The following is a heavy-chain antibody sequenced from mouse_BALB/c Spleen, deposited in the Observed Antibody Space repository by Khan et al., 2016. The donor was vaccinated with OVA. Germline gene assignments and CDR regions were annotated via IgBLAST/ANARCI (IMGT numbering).Heavy chain of an antibody. V-gene: IGHV2-9*02. J-gene: IGHJ2*01. CDR2: IWAGGST. D-gene: IGHD1-3*01. Sequence: VELVESGPGLVAPSQSLSITCTVSGFSLTSYGVHWVRQPPGKGLEWLGVIWAGGSTNYNSALMSRLSISKDNSKSHAFLKMNSLPTDDTAMYYCARLEDIWGQGTTLTVSS. CDR3: ARLEDI. CDR1: GFSLTSYG.